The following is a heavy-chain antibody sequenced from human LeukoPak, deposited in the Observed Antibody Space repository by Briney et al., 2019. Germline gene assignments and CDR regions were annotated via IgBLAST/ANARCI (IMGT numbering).Heavy chain of an antibody. CDR2: ISWNSGSI. V-gene: IGHV3-9*01. CDR1: GFTFDDYA. J-gene: IGHJ4*02. D-gene: IGHD3-22*01. CDR3: AKGNYYASSGLDY. Sequence: GGSLRLSCAASGFTFDDYAMHWVRQAPGKGLEWVSGISWNSGSIGYADSVKGRFTISRDNAKNSLYLQMNSLRAEDTALYYCAKGNYYASSGLDYWGQGTLVTVSS.